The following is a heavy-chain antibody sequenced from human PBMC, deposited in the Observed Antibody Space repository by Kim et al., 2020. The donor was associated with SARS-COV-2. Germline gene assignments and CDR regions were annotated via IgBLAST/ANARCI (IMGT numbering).Heavy chain of an antibody. CDR1: GYIFTSYA. D-gene: IGHD3-10*01. CDR3: ARDWVGGGPDF. CDR2: INAGNGNT. V-gene: IGHV1-3*01. J-gene: IGHJ4*02. Sequence: ASVKVSCKASGYIFTSYAMYWVRQAPGQRLEWMGWINAGNGNTRYSQKFQGRVTITRDTSASTVYMELSSLRSEDMAVYYCARDWVGGGPDFWGQGTLVTVSS.